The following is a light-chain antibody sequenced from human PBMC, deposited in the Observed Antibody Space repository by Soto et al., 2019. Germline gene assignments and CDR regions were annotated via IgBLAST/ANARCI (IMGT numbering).Light chain of an antibody. CDR3: ATWDSSLSAWV. J-gene: IGLJ3*02. V-gene: IGLV1-51*01. CDR2: DNN. Sequence: QSVLTQPPSVSAAPGQKVTISCSGSSSIIGNNYVSWYQQLPGTAPKLLIYDNNKRPSGIPDRFSGSKSGTSATLGITGLQTGDEADYYCATWDSSLSAWVFGGGTKLTVL. CDR1: SSIIGNNY.